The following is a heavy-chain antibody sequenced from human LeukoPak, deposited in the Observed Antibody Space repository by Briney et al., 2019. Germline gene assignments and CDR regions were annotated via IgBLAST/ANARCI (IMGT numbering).Heavy chain of an antibody. CDR1: GGSISSSSYY. Sequence: PSETPSLTCTVSGGSISSSSYYWGWIRQPPGKGLEWIGSIYYSGSTYYNPSLKSRVTISVDTSKNQFSLKLSSVTAADTAVYYCARHKYGDPFDYWGQGTLVTVSS. CDR3: ARHKYGDPFDY. CDR2: IYYSGST. J-gene: IGHJ4*02. V-gene: IGHV4-39*01. D-gene: IGHD4-17*01.